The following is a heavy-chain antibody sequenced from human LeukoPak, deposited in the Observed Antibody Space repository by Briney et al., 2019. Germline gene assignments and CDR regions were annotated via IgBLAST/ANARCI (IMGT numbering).Heavy chain of an antibody. J-gene: IGHJ4*02. CDR3: ATASPDTAMVTGLIDY. V-gene: IGHV1-69-2*01. CDR1: GYTFTSYG. Sequence: GASVKVSCKASGYTFTSYGISWVRQAPGQGLEWMGLVDPEDGETIYAEKFQGRVTITADTSTDTAYMELSSLRSEDTAVYYCATASPDTAMVTGLIDYWGQGTLVTVSS. D-gene: IGHD5-18*01. CDR2: VDPEDGET.